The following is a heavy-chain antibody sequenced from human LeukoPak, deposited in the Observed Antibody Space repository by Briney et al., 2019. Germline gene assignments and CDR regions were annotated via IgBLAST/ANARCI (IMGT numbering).Heavy chain of an antibody. V-gene: IGHV3-23*01. CDR3: AKDPSITMVRGVDYGMDV. CDR1: GFTFSSYA. D-gene: IGHD3-10*01. J-gene: IGHJ6*02. CDR2: ISGSGGST. Sequence: GGSLRLSCAASGFTFSSYAMSWVRQAPGKGLEWVSAISGSGGSTYYADSVKGRFTISRDNSKNTLYLQMNSLRAEDTAVYYCAKDPSITMVRGVDYGMDVWGQGTTVTVSS.